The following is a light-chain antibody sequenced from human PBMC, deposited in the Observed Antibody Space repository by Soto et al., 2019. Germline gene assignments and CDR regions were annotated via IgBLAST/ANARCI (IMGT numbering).Light chain of an antibody. CDR3: QQHGSSPLT. Sequence: EIVLTQSPGTLSLSPGERATLSCRASQSVSSSYLAWYQQKPGQAPRLLIYGASSRATGIPDGFSGSGYGTDFTLTISRREPEDCAVYYCQQHGSSPLTCGGGTKVEIK. J-gene: IGKJ4*01. CDR2: GAS. V-gene: IGKV3-20*01. CDR1: QSVSSSY.